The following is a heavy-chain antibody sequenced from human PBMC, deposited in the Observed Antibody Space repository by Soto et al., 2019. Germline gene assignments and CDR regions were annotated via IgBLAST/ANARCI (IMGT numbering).Heavy chain of an antibody. V-gene: IGHV5-10-1*01. J-gene: IGHJ4*02. D-gene: IGHD3-22*01. CDR2: IDPSDSQT. CDR1: GYKFSNYW. Sequence: GESLKISCQGSGYKFSNYWIGWVRQKPGKGLEWMGRIDPSDSQTYYSPSFRGHVTISVTKSITTVFLQWSSLRASDTAMYYCARQIYDSDTGPNFQYYFDSWGQGTPVTVSS. CDR3: ARQIYDSDTGPNFQYYFDS.